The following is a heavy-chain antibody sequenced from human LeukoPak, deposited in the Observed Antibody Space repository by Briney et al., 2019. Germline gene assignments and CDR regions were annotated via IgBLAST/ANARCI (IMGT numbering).Heavy chain of an antibody. CDR1: GFTFSNYW. J-gene: IGHJ4*02. CDR2: IKQDGSER. V-gene: IGHV3-7*01. D-gene: IGHD1-26*01. Sequence: GGSLRLSCAASGFTFSNYWMSWVRQAPGKGLEWVANIKQDGSERYYVDSVKGRSTISRDNAKNSLYLQMNSLRAEDTAVYYCARYGGSYYFDNWGQGTLVTVSS. CDR3: ARYGGSYYFDN.